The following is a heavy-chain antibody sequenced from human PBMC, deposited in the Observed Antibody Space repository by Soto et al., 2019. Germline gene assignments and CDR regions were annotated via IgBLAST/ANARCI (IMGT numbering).Heavy chain of an antibody. J-gene: IGHJ6*02. D-gene: IGHD3-3*01. CDR3: TTDRPTGFLEWLSDYYYGMDV. CDR2: IKSKTDGGTT. Sequence: GGSLRLSCAASGFTFSNAWMNWVRQAPGKGLEWVGRIKSKTDGGTTDYAAPVKGRFTISRDDSKNTLYLQMNSLKTEDTAVYYCTTDRPTGFLEWLSDYYYGMDVWGQGTTVTVSS. V-gene: IGHV3-15*07. CDR1: GFTFSNAW.